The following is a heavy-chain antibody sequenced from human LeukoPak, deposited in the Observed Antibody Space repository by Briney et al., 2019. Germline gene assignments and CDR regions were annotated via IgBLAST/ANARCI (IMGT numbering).Heavy chain of an antibody. CDR3: ARDSDYGDSYWYFDL. Sequence: GGSLRLSCAASGFTFSSYSMNWVRQAPGKGLEWVSYISSSSSTIYYADSVKGRFTISRDNAKNSLYLQMNSLRAEDTAVYYCARDSDYGDSYWYFDLWGRGTLVTVSS. CDR2: ISSSSSTI. D-gene: IGHD4-17*01. CDR1: GFTFSSYS. V-gene: IGHV3-48*01. J-gene: IGHJ2*01.